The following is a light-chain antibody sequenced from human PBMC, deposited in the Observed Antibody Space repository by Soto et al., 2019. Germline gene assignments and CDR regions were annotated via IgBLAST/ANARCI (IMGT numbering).Light chain of an antibody. CDR2: GSS. V-gene: IGKV3-15*01. CDR1: QSVSSN. CDR3: QQYNNWPRMDT. J-gene: IGKJ2*01. Sequence: EIVMTQSPATLSVSPGERATLSCRASQSVSSNLAWYQQKPGQAPRLLIYGSSTRATGIPARFSGSGSVTKFTLTISSLQSEDFAGCYCQQYNNWPRMDTFGQGTKLEIK.